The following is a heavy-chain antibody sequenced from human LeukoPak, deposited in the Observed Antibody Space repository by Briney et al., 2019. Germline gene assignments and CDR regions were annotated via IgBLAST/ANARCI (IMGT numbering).Heavy chain of an antibody. D-gene: IGHD2-2*01. J-gene: IGHJ6*03. CDR3: ARNYCSISSCSDHYYYYMDV. CDR1: GGTFSSYA. CDR2: IIPILGIA. V-gene: IGHV1-69*04. Sequence: ASVKVSCKASGGTFSSYAISWVRQAPGQGLEWVGRIIPILGIANYAQKFQGRVTITADKSTSTAYMELSSLRSEDTAVYYCARNYCSISSCSDHYYYYMDVWGKGTTVTVSS.